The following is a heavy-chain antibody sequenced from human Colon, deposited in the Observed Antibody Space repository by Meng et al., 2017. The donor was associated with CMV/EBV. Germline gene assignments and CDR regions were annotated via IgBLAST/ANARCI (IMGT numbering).Heavy chain of an antibody. CDR1: GFPVSANY. J-gene: IGHJ4*02. V-gene: IGHV3-53*01. Sequence: ESLKISCAASGFPVSANYMAWFRQAPGRGLEWVSIIYSGSTTTLYADSVKGRFSISTDSSNNTLYLQMSSLRDEDTAVYYCAREGYFRGFVNWGQGTLVTVSS. CDR2: IYSGSTTT. CDR3: AREGYFRGFVN. D-gene: IGHD1-26*01.